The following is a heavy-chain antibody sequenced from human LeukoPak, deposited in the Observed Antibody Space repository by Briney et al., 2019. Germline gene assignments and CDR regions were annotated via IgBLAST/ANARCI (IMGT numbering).Heavy chain of an antibody. Sequence: GGSLRLSCAASGFTFSTCSMKWVRQAPGKGRECGSSISSRSDYIYYADSVKGRFTISRANAKHSLYLQMNSIRADDTAMYYCARDPFQEWELKTLDYWGQGTLVTVSS. J-gene: IGHJ4*02. CDR2: ISSRSDYI. CDR3: ARDPFQEWELKTLDY. D-gene: IGHD1-26*01. V-gene: IGHV3-21*01. CDR1: GFTFSTCS.